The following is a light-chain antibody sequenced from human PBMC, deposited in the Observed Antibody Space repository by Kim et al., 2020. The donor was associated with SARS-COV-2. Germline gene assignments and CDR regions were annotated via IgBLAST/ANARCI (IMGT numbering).Light chain of an antibody. CDR1: NIGSKI. Sequence: SYELTQPLSVSVALGQTATITCGASNIGSKIVHWYQQTPGQAPVMVIDRDTNRPSGIPVRFSGSTSGNTATLTISRAQAGDEADYYCQVWDSNTWVFGGG. J-gene: IGLJ3*02. CDR2: RDT. V-gene: IGLV3-9*01. CDR3: QVWDSNTWV.